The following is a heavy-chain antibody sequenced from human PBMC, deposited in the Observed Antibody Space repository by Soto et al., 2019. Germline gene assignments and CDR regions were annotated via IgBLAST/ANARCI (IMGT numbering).Heavy chain of an antibody. CDR3: AKESGGYDILTGYYIHGMDV. CDR2: ISGSGGST. J-gene: IGHJ6*02. Sequence: GGSLRLSCAASGFTFSSYAMSWVRQAPGKGLEWVSAISGSGGSTYYADSVKGRFTISRDNSKNTLYLQMNSLRAEDTAVYYCAKESGGYDILTGYYIHGMDVWGQGTTVTVSS. V-gene: IGHV3-23*01. D-gene: IGHD3-9*01. CDR1: GFTFSSYA.